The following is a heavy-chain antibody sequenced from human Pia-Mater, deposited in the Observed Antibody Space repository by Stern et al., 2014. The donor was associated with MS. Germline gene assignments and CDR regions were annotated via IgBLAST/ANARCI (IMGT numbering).Heavy chain of an antibody. CDR3: VKDSSSTPGYYYGGMDV. CDR1: GFTFDDYA. D-gene: IGHD2-2*01. J-gene: IGHJ6*02. V-gene: IGHV3-9*01. CDR2: ISWNSDNI. Sequence: EVQLVESGGDLVQPGKSLRLSCAASGFTFDDYAMHWVRQIPGKGLEGVSHISWNSDNIGYADSVKGRFVISRDNAKNSLYLEMNRLRVEDTAMYYCVKDSSSTPGYYYGGMDVWGQGTTVTV.